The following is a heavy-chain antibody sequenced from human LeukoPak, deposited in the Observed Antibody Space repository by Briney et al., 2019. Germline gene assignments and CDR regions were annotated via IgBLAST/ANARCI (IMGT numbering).Heavy chain of an antibody. Sequence: SETLSLTCTVSGGSISSYYWSWIRQPPGKGLEWIGYIYYSGRSTYYNPSLKSRVTISIDPSKNQFSLKLSSVTAADTAVYYCARGGYYGSGNDFRFDPWGQGTLVTVSS. J-gene: IGHJ5*02. V-gene: IGHV4-59*01. D-gene: IGHD3-10*01. CDR3: ARGGYYGSGNDFRFDP. CDR2: IYYSGRST. CDR1: GGSISSYY.